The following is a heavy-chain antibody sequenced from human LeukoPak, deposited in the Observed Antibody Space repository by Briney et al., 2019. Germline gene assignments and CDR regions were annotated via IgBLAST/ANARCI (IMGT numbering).Heavy chain of an antibody. CDR1: GGTFSSYA. D-gene: IGHD3-10*01. CDR3: ARYPTFGELFSVLFD. V-gene: IGHV1-69*13. CDR2: IIPIFGTA. J-gene: IGHJ4*02. Sequence: ASVTVSCKASGGTFSSYAISWVRQAPGQGLEWMGGIIPIFGTANYAQKFQGRVTITADESTSTAYMELSSLRSEDTAVYYCARYPTFGELFSVLFDWGQGPLVTVSS.